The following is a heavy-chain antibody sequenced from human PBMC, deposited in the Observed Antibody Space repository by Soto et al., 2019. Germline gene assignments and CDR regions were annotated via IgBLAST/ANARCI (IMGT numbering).Heavy chain of an antibody. CDR2: MNPNSGYT. V-gene: IGHV1-8*01. J-gene: IGHJ5*02. CDR1: GYTFSSYE. Sequence: ASVKVSCKASGYTFSSYEINWVRQATGQGLEWMGWMNPNSGYTGYAQKFQGRVTMTMNSSISTAYMDLSSLRSEDTAVYYCARGAAAGPFNWFDTWGQGTLVMSPQ. CDR3: ARGAAAGPFNWFDT. D-gene: IGHD6-13*01.